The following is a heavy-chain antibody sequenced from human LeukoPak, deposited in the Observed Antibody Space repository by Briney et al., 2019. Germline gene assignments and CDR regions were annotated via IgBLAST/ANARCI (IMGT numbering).Heavy chain of an antibody. J-gene: IGHJ4*02. Sequence: GGSLRLSCEASGFTVSSNYMTWVRQAPGKGLEWVSVIYSGGSTYYADSVKGRFTISRDNSKNTLYLQMNSLRAEDTAVYYCARGYDSSGYYSYHYWGQGTLVTVSS. CDR1: GFTVSSNY. V-gene: IGHV3-53*01. CDR2: IYSGGST. D-gene: IGHD3-22*01. CDR3: ARGYDSSGYYSYHY.